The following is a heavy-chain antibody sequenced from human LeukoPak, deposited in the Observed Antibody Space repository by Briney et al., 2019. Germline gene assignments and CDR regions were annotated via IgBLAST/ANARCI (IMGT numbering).Heavy chain of an antibody. CDR2: IRYDGNNQ. CDR3: ARGSSISAHPPCDY. Sequence: GGSLRLSCAASGLSFSSYGMHWVRQAPGKGLEWMSFIRYDGNNQYYADSVKGRFTISRDNAKNTLYLQMSSLRSDDTAVYYCARGSSISAHPPCDYWGQGTLVTVSS. CDR1: GLSFSSYG. D-gene: IGHD6-13*01. V-gene: IGHV3-30*02. J-gene: IGHJ4*02.